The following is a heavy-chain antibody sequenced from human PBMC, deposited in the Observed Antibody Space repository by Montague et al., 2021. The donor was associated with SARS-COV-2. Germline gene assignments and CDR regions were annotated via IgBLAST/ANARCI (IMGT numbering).Heavy chain of an antibody. CDR1: GGSISSSSYY. Sequence: SETLSLTCTVYGGSISSSSYYWGWIRQPPEKGLEWIGSIYYSGSTYYNPSLYSRVTISVYTSKNQFSLKLSSVTAADTAVYYCARESGSGSYLVYCGQGTLVTVSS. D-gene: IGHD3-10*01. CDR3: ARESGSGSYLVY. J-gene: IGHJ4*02. CDR2: IYYSGST. V-gene: IGHV4-39*01.